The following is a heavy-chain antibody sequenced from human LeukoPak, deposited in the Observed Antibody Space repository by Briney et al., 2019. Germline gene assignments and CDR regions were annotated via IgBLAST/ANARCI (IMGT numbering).Heavy chain of an antibody. Sequence: PGGSLRLSCSTSGFTFSNYAMHWVRQAPGKGLEYVSAISSHGGTTYYADSVKGRFTISRDNAKNSLYLQMNSLRDEDTAVYYCARALYYYDSSGYYYWGQGTLVTVSS. CDR1: GFTFSNYA. D-gene: IGHD3-22*01. V-gene: IGHV3-64*04. J-gene: IGHJ4*02. CDR3: ARALYYYDSSGYYY. CDR2: ISSHGGTT.